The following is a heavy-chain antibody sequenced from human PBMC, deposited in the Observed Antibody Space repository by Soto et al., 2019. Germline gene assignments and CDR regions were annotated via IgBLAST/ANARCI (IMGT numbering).Heavy chain of an antibody. Sequence: EAQLLESGGGLVQPCRYLRLSCAASGDSFDDYAMHWFRQAPGKGLEWVSGISWNSCRRDYADSVKGRFTISRDNAKNSLYLQMNSLRPEDTALYYCVRDIGGSTITTFCDYWCQGSLVTVSS. CDR3: VRDIGGSTITTFCDY. CDR1: GDSFDDYA. J-gene: IGHJ4*02. CDR2: ISWNSCRR. V-gene: IGHV3-9*01. D-gene: IGHD4-4*01.